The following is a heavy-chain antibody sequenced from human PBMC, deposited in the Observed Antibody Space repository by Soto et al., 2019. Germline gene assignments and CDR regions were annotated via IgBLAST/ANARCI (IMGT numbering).Heavy chain of an antibody. CDR1: GASISGFY. Sequence: PSETLSRTCTVSGASISGFYWSCILNSAGNGLEWIGRIYATGTTDYNPSLKSRVMMSVDTSKKQFSLKLRSVTAADTAVYYCVRDGTKTLRDWFDPWGQGISVTVSS. J-gene: IGHJ5*02. CDR3: VRDGTKTLRDWFDP. D-gene: IGHD1-1*01. V-gene: IGHV4-4*07. CDR2: IYATGTT.